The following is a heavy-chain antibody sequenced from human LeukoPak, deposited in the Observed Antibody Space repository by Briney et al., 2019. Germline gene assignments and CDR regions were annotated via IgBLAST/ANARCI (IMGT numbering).Heavy chain of an antibody. CDR2: ISPNNGAT. V-gene: IGHV1-2*02. CDR1: GYTFTASN. J-gene: IGHJ4*02. D-gene: IGHD1-26*01. CDR3: AREGSSGY. Sequence: AASVKVSCKASGYTFTASNIHWVRQAPGQGLAWMGWISPNNGATTYAQNFQGRVIMTRDTSISTAYIELSRLTSDDTAVYFCAREGSSGYWGQGTLVTVSS.